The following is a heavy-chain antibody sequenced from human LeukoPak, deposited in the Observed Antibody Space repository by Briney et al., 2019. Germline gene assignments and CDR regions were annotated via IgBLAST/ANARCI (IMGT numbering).Heavy chain of an antibody. CDR2: IYTSGST. CDR1: GGSISSYY. CDR3: ARDGQYYDILTGSYYMDV. J-gene: IGHJ6*03. V-gene: IGHV4-4*07. Sequence: SETLSLTCTVSGGSISSYYWSWIRQPAGKGLEWIGRIYTSGSTNYNPSLKSRVTMSVDTSKNQFSLKLSSVTAADTAVYYCARDGQYYDILTGSYYMDVWGKGTTVTISS. D-gene: IGHD3-9*01.